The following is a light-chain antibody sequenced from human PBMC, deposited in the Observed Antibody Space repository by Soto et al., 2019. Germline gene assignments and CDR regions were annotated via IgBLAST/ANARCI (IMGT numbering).Light chain of an antibody. CDR1: QSVSIN. V-gene: IGKV3-15*01. J-gene: IGKJ1*01. CDR2: GAS. CDR3: QQYNNWPET. Sequence: EIVMTQSPATLSVSPGERATLSCRASQSVSINLAWYQQKPGQAPRLLIYGASTRATGIPARFSGSGSGTEFTLTISSLQSEDFAVYYCQQYNNWPETLGQGTKVEIK.